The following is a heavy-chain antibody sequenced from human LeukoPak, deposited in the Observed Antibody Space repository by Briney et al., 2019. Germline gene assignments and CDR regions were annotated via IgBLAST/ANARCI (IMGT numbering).Heavy chain of an antibody. D-gene: IGHD3-3*01. Sequence: ASETLSLTCTVSGGSISSYYWSWVRQPPGKGLEWIGYIYYSGSTNYNPSLKSRVTISVDTSKNQFSLKLSSVTAADTAVYYCARGMYDFPDYWGQGTLVTVSS. CDR1: GGSISSYY. J-gene: IGHJ4*02. V-gene: IGHV4-59*01. CDR3: ARGMYDFPDY. CDR2: IYYSGST.